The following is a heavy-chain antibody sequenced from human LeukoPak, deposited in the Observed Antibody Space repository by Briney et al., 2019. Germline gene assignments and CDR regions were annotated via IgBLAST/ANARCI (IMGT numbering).Heavy chain of an antibody. J-gene: IGHJ3*02. D-gene: IGHD3-9*01. CDR2: ISSSGSTI. V-gene: IGHV3-11*01. CDR3: ARDAYDILTGGAFDI. CDR1: GFTFSDYH. Sequence: PGGSLRLSCAASGFTFSDYHMSWIRQAPGKGLEWVSYISSSGSTIYYADSVKGRFTISRDNAKNSLYLQMNSLRAEDTAVYYCARDAYDILTGGAFDIWGQGTMVAVSS.